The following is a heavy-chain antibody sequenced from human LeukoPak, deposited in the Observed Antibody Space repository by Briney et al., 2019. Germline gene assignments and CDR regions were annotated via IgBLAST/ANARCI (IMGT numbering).Heavy chain of an antibody. CDR2: TCGSGGNP. V-gene: IGHV3-23*01. Sequence: PGGSLRLSCAASGFAFSSYAMSWVRQAPGKGLEWVSVTCGSGGNPYYADSVQGRFTISRDNSKNTVYLHMNSLRAEDTALYYCGKETGIILVRGAVDYWGQGTLVTVSS. CDR1: GFAFSSYA. CDR3: GKETGIILVRGAVDY. J-gene: IGHJ4*02. D-gene: IGHD3-10*01.